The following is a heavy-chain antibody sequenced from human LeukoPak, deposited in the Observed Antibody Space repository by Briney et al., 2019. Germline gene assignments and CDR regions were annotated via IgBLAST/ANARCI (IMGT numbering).Heavy chain of an antibody. CDR3: AKHRGMQPPYYMDV. CDR1: GFTFRSYS. CDR2: IYGNGGDI. J-gene: IGHJ6*03. D-gene: IGHD1-14*01. Sequence: QPGGSLRLSCAASGFTFRSYSMNWVRQAPGKGLEWVSTIYGNGGDIKYVDSAKGRFTISRDNSKNMLYLQMNSLRAEDTAVYYCAKHRGMQPPYYMDVWGKGTTVTVSS. V-gene: IGHV3-23*01.